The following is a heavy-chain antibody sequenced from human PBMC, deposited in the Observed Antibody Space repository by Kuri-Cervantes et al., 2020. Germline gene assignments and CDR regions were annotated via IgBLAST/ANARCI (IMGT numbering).Heavy chain of an antibody. D-gene: IGHD1-20*01. CDR3: ARMHNWAVDY. V-gene: IGHV2-5*05. J-gene: IGHJ4*01. CDR1: GFSLSTSGVG. Sequence: SGPTLVKPTQTLTLTCTFSGFSLSTSGVGVGWIRQPPGKALEWLAVIYWDDDKRYGPSLETRLTISKDTSKNQVVLTMNNMDPVDTATYYCARMHNWAVDYWGQGTLVTVSS. CDR2: IYWDDDK.